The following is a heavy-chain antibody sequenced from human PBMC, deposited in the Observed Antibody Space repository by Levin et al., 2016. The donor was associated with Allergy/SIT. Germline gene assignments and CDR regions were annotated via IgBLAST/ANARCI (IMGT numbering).Heavy chain of an antibody. CDR3: ARDKFGSGSYSVYYYYGMDV. V-gene: IGHV3-21*01. D-gene: IGHD3-10*01. J-gene: IGHJ6*02. CDR2: ISSSSSYI. CDR1: GFTFSSYS. Sequence: GGSLRLSCAASGFTFSSYSMNWVRQAPGKGLEWVSSISSSSSYIYYADSVKGRFTISRDNAKNSLYLQMNSLRAEDTAVYYCARDKFGSGSYSVYYYYGMDVWGQGTTVTVSS.